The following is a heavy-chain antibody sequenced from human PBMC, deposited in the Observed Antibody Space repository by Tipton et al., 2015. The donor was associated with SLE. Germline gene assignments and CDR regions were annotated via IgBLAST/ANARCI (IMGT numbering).Heavy chain of an antibody. CDR1: GFTFSSYG. V-gene: IGHV3-23*01. J-gene: IGHJ3*02. CDR3: AILIVGATNDAFDI. D-gene: IGHD1-26*01. CDR2: ISGSGGST. Sequence: GSLRLSCAGSGFTFSSYGMSWVRQAPGKGLEWVSTISGSGGSTYYADSVKGRFTISRDNSKNTLYLQMNSLRAEDTAVYYCAILIVGATNDAFDIWGQGTMVTVSS.